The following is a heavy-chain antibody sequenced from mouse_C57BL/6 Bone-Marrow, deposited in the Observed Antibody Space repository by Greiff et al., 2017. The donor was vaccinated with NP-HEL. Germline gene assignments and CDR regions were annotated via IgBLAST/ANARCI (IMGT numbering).Heavy chain of an antibody. CDR2: ISSGGDYI. Sequence: EVKLMESGEGLVKPGGSLKLSCAASGFTFSSYAMSWVRQTPEKRLEWVAYISSGGDYIYYADTVKGRFTISRDNARNTLYLQMSSLKSEDTAMYYCTRDWDVRGWYFDVWGTGTTVTVSS. V-gene: IGHV5-9-1*02. CDR1: GFTFSSYA. J-gene: IGHJ1*03. D-gene: IGHD4-1*01. CDR3: TRDWDVRGWYFDV.